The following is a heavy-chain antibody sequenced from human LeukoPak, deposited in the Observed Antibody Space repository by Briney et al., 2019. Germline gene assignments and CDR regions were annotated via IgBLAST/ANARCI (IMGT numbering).Heavy chain of an antibody. D-gene: IGHD4-17*01. CDR1: GGSFSGYY. Sequence: SETLSLTWAVYGGSFSGYYWSWIRKPPGKGLEWIGEINHSGSTNYNPSLKSRVTISVDTSKNQFSLKLSSVTAADTAVYYCARVVYGDYHEDYWGQGTLVTVSS. V-gene: IGHV4-34*01. CDR2: INHSGST. J-gene: IGHJ4*02. CDR3: ARVVYGDYHEDY.